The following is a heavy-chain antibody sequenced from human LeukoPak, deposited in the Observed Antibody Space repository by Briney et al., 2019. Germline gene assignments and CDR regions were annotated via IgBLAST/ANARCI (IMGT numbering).Heavy chain of an antibody. CDR1: GGSISSGGYS. CDR2: IYHSGST. Sequence: SQTLSLTCAVSGGSISSGGYSWSWIRQPPGKGLEWIGYIYHSGSTYYNPSLKSRVTISVDRSKNQFSLKLSSVTAADTAVYYCARGRGEYCTNGVCYNRFYYYYGMDVWGQGTTVTVSS. J-gene: IGHJ6*02. V-gene: IGHV4-30-2*01. CDR3: ARGRGEYCTNGVCYNRFYYYYGMDV. D-gene: IGHD2-8*01.